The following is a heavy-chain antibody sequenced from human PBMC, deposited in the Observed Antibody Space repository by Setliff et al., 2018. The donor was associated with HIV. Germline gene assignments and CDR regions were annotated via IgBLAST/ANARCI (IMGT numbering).Heavy chain of an antibody. CDR2: IYHTGST. J-gene: IGHJ3*02. CDR1: GYSISSGYY. V-gene: IGHV4-38-2*01. D-gene: IGHD2-8*01. CDR3: ARLESGVFDI. Sequence: PSETLSLTCAVSGYSISSGYYWAWIRPPPGKGLEWIGHIYHTGSTYSNPSLKRRVTISVYTSKNQFSLKLTSVTDADTSVYYCARLESGVFDIWGQGTMVTV.